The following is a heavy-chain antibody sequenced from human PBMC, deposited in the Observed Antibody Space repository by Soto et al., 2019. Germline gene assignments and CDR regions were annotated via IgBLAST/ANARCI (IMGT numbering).Heavy chain of an antibody. V-gene: IGHV3-49*05. CDR3: TSVSPDCSDGSCYPLN. CDR2: TRSNIYDGTT. Sequence: EVHLVESGGGLVKPGRSLRLSCMASGFTFRDYAISWYRQAPGKGLQWVSFTRSNIYDGTTEYDASGKGRFTISRDDSKNIAYLQMNSLKTEDTGVYYCTSVSPDCSDGSCYPLNWGQGTLVTVSS. CDR1: GFTFRDYA. J-gene: IGHJ4*02. D-gene: IGHD2-15*01.